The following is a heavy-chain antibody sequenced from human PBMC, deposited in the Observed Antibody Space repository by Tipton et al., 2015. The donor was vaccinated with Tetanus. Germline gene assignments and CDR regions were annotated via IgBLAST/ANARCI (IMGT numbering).Heavy chain of an antibody. J-gene: IGHJ5*02. D-gene: IGHD3-10*01. CDR2: IYFEGST. CDR1: GGSISDKKYY. V-gene: IGHV4-39*01. CDR3: GRHLYGYWFDP. Sequence: TLSLTCTVSGGSISDKKYYWGWIRQPPGRGLVWIASIYFEGSTYYSPSLKSRVTIAVDRSQNVFSLNLTSVTAADTAVYYCGRHLYGYWFDPWGQGALVTVSS.